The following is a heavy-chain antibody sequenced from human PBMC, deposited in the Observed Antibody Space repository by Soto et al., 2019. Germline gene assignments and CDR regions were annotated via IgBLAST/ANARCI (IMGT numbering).Heavy chain of an antibody. CDR3: ASLVAAAGTFWFDP. Sequence: EVQLLESGGGLVQPGGSLRLSCAASGFTFSRYAMSWVRQAPGKGLEWVSAISGSGGSTYYADSVKGRFTISRDNSKNTLYMQMKSLIAEDTAVYYCASLVAAAGTFWFDPWGQGTLVTVSS. CDR1: GFTFSRYA. V-gene: IGHV3-23*01. J-gene: IGHJ5*02. CDR2: ISGSGGST. D-gene: IGHD6-13*01.